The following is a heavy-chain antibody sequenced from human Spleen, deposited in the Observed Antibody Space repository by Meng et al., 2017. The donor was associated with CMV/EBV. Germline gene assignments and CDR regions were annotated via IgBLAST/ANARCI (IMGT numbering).Heavy chain of an antibody. CDR1: GFTFSDYY. Sequence: GESLKISYAASGFTFSDYYMSCIRQAPGKGLEWVSYISSSGSTIYYADSVKGRFTISRDNAKNSLYLQMNSQRAEDTAVYYCARGGEYQPLDVRGQGTTVTVSS. D-gene: IGHD2-2*01. CDR2: ISSSGSTI. J-gene: IGHJ6*02. CDR3: ARGGEYQPLDV. V-gene: IGHV3-11*04.